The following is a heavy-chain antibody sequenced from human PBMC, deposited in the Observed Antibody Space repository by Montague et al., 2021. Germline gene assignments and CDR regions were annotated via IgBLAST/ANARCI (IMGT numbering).Heavy chain of an antibody. CDR1: GDSINTPNW. V-gene: IGHV4-4*02. Sequence: SETLSLTCAVSGDSINTPNWWTWVRQFPGKGLEWIREVYHTGSTNYKPSLKSRVTLSVAKSKNQFSLKMTSVTAADTAIYYYARRGGYSARQYSGWDVWGQGSTVTVSS. CDR3: ARRGGYSARQYSGWDV. D-gene: IGHD2-15*01. CDR2: VYHTGST. J-gene: IGHJ6*02.